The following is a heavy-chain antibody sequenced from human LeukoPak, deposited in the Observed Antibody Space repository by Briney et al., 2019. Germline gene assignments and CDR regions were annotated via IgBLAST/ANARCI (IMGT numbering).Heavy chain of an antibody. D-gene: IGHD4-23*01. CDR2: ISSSSSTI. Sequence: GGSLRLSCAASGFTFSSYTMNWVRQAPGKGLEWVSYISSSSSTIYYAGSVKGRFTISRDNAKNSLYLQMNSLRDEDTAVYYCARDDPLTTVVTPLDYWGQGTLVTVSS. CDR3: ARDDPLTTVVTPLDY. J-gene: IGHJ4*02. CDR1: GFTFSSYT. V-gene: IGHV3-48*02.